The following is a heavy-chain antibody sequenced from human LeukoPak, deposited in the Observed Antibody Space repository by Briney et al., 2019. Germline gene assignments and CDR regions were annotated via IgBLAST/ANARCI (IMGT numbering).Heavy chain of an antibody. CDR3: ARMYSSRYYYYMDV. Sequence: GASVKVSCKASGYTFTSYAMNWVRQAPGQGLEWMGWINTNTGNPTYAQGFTGRFVFSLDTSVSTAYLQISSLKAEDTAVYYCARMYSSRYYYYMDVWGKGTTVTVSS. J-gene: IGHJ6*03. V-gene: IGHV7-4-1*02. CDR1: GYTFTSYA. CDR2: INTNTGNP. D-gene: IGHD6-13*01.